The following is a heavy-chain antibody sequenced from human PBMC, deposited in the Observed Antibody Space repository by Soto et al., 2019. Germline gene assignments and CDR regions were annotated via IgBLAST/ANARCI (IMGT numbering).Heavy chain of an antibody. CDR1: GGFLTSNY. J-gene: IGHJ1*01. V-gene: IGHV4-59*01. CDR2: IYYSSVT. D-gene: IGHD3-9*01. CDR3: ATREGRPVSRFFHWFF. Sequence: SETLSLSCSVSGGFLTSNYWTWIRQPPGKGLEKIRNIYYSSVTNYNPSIKSRVTISVDTSNNQFSLKLSSVTAAVTAVYYCATREGRPVSRFFHWFFWVRGPLVT.